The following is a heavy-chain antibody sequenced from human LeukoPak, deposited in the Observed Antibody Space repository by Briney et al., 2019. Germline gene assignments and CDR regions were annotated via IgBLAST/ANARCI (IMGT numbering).Heavy chain of an antibody. CDR3: TREYGDDNWFDP. CDR2: IYYSGST. CDR1: GGSISNYY. D-gene: IGHD4-17*01. Sequence: SETLSLTCTVSGGSISNYYWSWIRQPPGKGLEWIGYIYYSGSTYYNPSLKSRVIISVDASKNQFSLKLSSVTAADTAVYYCTREYGDDNWFDPWGQGTLVTVSS. J-gene: IGHJ5*02. V-gene: IGHV4-59*12.